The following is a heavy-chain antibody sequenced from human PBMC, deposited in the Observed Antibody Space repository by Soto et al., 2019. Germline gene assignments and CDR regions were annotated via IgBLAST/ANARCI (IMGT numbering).Heavy chain of an antibody. CDR2: IYYSGST. Sequence: SETLSLTCTVSGGSISSYYWSWIRQPPGKGLEWIGYIYYSGSTNYNPSLKSRVTISVDTSKNQFSLKLSSVTAADTAVYYCARGASGYSYVWGQGTLVTVSS. D-gene: IGHD5-18*01. V-gene: IGHV4-59*01. CDR1: GGSISSYY. J-gene: IGHJ4*02. CDR3: ARGASGYSYV.